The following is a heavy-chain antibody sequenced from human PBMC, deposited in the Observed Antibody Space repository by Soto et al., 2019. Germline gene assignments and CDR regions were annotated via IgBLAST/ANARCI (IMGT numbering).Heavy chain of an antibody. Sequence: QVQLVESGGGVVQPGRSLRLSCAASGFTFGNFSIHWVRQAPGKGLEWVADISSDGSRKFYADSVKGRFTISRDNSKNTLYLQMNSLRTEDTAVYFCARGCSGGTNCFYFDFWGQGILVTVSS. CDR2: ISSDGSRK. CDR1: GFTFGNFS. CDR3: ARGCSGGTNCFYFDF. V-gene: IGHV3-30*03. J-gene: IGHJ4*02. D-gene: IGHD6-13*01.